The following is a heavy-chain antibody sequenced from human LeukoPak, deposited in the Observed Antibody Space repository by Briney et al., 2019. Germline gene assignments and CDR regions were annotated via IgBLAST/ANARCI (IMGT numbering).Heavy chain of an antibody. CDR1: GYTFTSYY. V-gene: IGHV1-46*01. J-gene: IGHJ4*02. D-gene: IGHD3-10*01. Sequence: ASVKVSCKASGYTFTSYYMHWVRQAPGQGLEWMGIINPSGGSTSYAQKLQGRVTMTTDTSTSTAYMELRSLRSDDTAVYYCARLLTDVDWGQGTLVTVSS. CDR2: INPSGGST. CDR3: ARLLTDVD.